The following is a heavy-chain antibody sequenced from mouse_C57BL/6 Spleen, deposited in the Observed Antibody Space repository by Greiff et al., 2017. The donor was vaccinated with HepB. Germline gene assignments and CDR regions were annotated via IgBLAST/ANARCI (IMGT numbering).Heavy chain of an antibody. V-gene: IGHV1-55*01. D-gene: IGHD2-4*01. CDR2: IYPGSGST. CDR1: GYTFTSYW. Sequence: QVQLQQPGAELVKPGASVKMSCKASGYTFTSYWITWVKQRPGQGLEWIGDIYPGSGSTNYNEKFKSKATLTVDTSSSTAYMQLSSLTSEGSAVYYCARSDYDYDEGFAYWGQGTLVTVSA. CDR3: ARSDYDYDEGFAY. J-gene: IGHJ3*01.